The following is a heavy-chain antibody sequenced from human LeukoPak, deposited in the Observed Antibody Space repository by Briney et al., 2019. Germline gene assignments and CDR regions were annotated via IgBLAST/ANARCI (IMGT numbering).Heavy chain of an antibody. CDR2: ISSSSSYI. V-gene: IGHV3-21*01. D-gene: IGHD4-11*01. CDR3: ARTPRGQYYFDY. J-gene: IGHJ4*02. Sequence: GSLKLSCGASGFSFSSYSMNWVRQAPGKGLEWVSSISSSSSYIYYADSVKGRFTISRDNAKNSLYLQMNSLRAEDTAVYYCARTPRGQYYFDYWGQGTLVTVSS. CDR1: GFSFSSYS.